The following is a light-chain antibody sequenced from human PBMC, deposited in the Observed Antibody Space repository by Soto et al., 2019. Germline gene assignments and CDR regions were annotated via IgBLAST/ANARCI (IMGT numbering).Light chain of an antibody. CDR1: SSDVGGYTY. J-gene: IGLJ2*01. CDR3: SSYTSSTTLV. Sequence: QSALTQPASVSGSPGQSITISCSGSSSDVGGYTYVSWYQQHPGKAPKPMIYEVSNRPSGVSNRFSGSKSGNTASLTISGLQAADEADYYCSSYTSSTTLVFGGGTKLTVL. V-gene: IGLV2-14*01. CDR2: EVS.